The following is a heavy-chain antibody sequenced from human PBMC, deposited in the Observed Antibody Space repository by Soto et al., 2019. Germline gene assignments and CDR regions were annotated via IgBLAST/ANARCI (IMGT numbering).Heavy chain of an antibody. CDR3: TRSHYYGSVLPYYYYYYMDV. CDR1: GFTFIGSA. D-gene: IGHD3-10*01. V-gene: IGHV3-73*01. CDR2: IRSKANSYAT. J-gene: IGHJ6*03. Sequence: GGSLRLSCAASGFTFIGSAMHWVLQASGKGLEWVGRIRSKANSYATAYAASVKGRFTISRDDSKNTAYLQMNSLKTEDTAVYYCTRSHYYGSVLPYYYYYYMDVWGKGTTVTVSS.